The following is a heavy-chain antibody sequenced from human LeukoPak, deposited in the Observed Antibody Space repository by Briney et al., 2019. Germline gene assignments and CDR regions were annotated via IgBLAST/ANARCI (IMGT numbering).Heavy chain of an antibody. D-gene: IGHD6-6*01. CDR1: GGSISSSSYY. Sequence: SETLSLTCTVSGGSISSSSYYWGWIRQPPGKGLEWIGSIYHSGSTYYNPSLKSRVTISVDTSKNQFSLKLSSVTAADTAVYYCARARSIAARPRLNAFDIWGQGTMVTVSS. CDR2: IYHSGST. V-gene: IGHV4-39*07. J-gene: IGHJ3*02. CDR3: ARARSIAARPRLNAFDI.